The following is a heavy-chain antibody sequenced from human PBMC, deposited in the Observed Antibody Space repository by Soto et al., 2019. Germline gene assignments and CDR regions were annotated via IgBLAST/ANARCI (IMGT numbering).Heavy chain of an antibody. V-gene: IGHV1-69*12. Sequence: QVKLVQSGAEVKKPESSVKFSCKAPGGTFTTYAISWVRQAPGQGLEWMEGIIPMFGTANYAQRFQDRVTITADESTNTVYMELSSLRSEDTAVYFCASGIQLWLRRINNGYSGWGQGTLVTVSS. CDR3: ASGIQLWLRRINNGYSG. CDR2: IIPMFGTA. D-gene: IGHD5-18*01. J-gene: IGHJ4*02. CDR1: GGTFTTYA.